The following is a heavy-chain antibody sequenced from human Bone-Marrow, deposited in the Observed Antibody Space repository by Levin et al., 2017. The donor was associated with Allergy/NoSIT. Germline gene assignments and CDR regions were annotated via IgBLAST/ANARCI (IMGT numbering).Heavy chain of an antibody. D-gene: IGHD3-10*01. CDR2: INPSGGST. CDR3: ARARADQEVWFDP. Sequence: GESLKISCKASGYTFTSYYMHWVRQAPGQGLEWMGIINPSGGSTSYAQKFQGRVTMTRDTSTSTVYMELSSLRSEDTAVYYCARARADQEVWFDPWGQGTLVTVSS. J-gene: IGHJ5*02. CDR1: GYTFTSYY. V-gene: IGHV1-46*01.